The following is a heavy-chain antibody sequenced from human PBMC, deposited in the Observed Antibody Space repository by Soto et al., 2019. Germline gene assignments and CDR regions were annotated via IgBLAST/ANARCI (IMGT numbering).Heavy chain of an antibody. CDR1: GGSISSGGYY. Sequence: PSETLSLTCTVSGGSISSGGYYWSWIRQHPGKGLEWIGYIYYSGSTYNNPSLKSRVTISVDTSKNQFSLKLSSVTAADTAVYYCARSGDSSSWYGVGYYGMDVWGQGTTVTVSS. D-gene: IGHD6-13*01. J-gene: IGHJ6*02. V-gene: IGHV4-31*03. CDR2: IYYSGST. CDR3: ARSGDSSSWYGVGYYGMDV.